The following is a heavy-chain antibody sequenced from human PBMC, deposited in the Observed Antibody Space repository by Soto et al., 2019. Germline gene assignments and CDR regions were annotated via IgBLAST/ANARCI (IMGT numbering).Heavy chain of an antibody. Sequence: SGPTLVNPTETLTLTCTFSGFSLTTTGVGVSWICQPPGKALEWLALIYWDAVKRYSPYLKSGLTITKDTSKNQVVLTMTNMDPVDTATYYCAHVYSSSWSLDYRGQGTRCTVCS. V-gene: IGHV2-5*02. D-gene: IGHD6-13*01. CDR3: AHVYSSSWSLDY. J-gene: IGHJ4*02. CDR1: GFSLTTTGVG. CDR2: IYWDAVK.